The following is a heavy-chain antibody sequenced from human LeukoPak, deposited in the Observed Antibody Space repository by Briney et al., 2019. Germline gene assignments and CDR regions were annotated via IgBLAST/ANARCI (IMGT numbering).Heavy chain of an antibody. V-gene: IGHV3-15*04. D-gene: IGHD3-10*01. CDR2: IESKTDGGTT. J-gene: IGHJ4*02. Sequence: GGSLRLSCAASGFIFSDAWMSWVRQIPGKGLEWVGRIESKTDGGTTDYAAPVKGRFTISRDDSTNTLYLQMNSLKSEDTAVYYCTTYGSGRKFDYWGQGILVTVSS. CDR3: TTYGSGRKFDY. CDR1: GFIFSDAW.